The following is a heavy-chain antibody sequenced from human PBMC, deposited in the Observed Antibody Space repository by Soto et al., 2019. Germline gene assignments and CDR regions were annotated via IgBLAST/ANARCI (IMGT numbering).Heavy chain of an antibody. V-gene: IGHV3-30*04. J-gene: IGHJ4*02. CDR1: GFTFSSYA. Sequence: GGSLRLSCAAYGFTFSSYAMHWVRQAPGKGLEWVAVIAYDGNDKYYADSVKGRFTISRDNSKNTLYLQMDRLTTEDTAVYYCARASGQPLPSRGRSFDSRGPGPMLTVSS. D-gene: IGHD2-2*01. CDR2: IAYDGNDK. CDR3: ARASGQPLPSRGRSFDS.